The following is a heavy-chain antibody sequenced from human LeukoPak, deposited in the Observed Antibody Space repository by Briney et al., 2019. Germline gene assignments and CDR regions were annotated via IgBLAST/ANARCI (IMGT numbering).Heavy chain of an antibody. D-gene: IGHD3-9*01. J-gene: IGHJ3*02. CDR2: IKQDGSDK. CDR3: ASYILTGYYNGHDAFDI. Sequence: GGSLRLSCVTSGLKFSTYWMSWVRQAPGKGLEWVANIKQDGSDKYYVDSVKGRFTISRDNTKNSLYLQMNSLRAEDTAVYYCASYILTGYYNGHDAFDIWGQGTMVIVSS. CDR1: GLKFSTYW. V-gene: IGHV3-7*01.